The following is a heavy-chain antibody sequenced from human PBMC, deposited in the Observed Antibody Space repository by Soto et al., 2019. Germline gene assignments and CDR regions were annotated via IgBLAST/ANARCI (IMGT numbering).Heavy chain of an antibody. V-gene: IGHV4-4*07. CDR2: ISTSGHF. Sequence: NPSETLALTCSVSGGSPSKYYWSWIRQPAGKGLEWIGRISTSGHFVSKASLRSRLTMSVDTSKNHFSLKLTSGTAADTAVYYCARDNLDFWSLDPLALDYWRQGALVTVSS. CDR3: ARDNLDFWSLDPLALDY. CDR1: GGSPSKYY. D-gene: IGHD3-3*01. J-gene: IGHJ4*02.